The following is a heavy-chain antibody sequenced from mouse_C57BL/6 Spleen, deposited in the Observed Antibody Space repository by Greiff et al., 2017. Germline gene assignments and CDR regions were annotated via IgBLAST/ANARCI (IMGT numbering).Heavy chain of an antibody. V-gene: IGHV1-59*01. CDR1: GYTFTSYW. Sequence: QVHVKQPGAELVRPGTSVKLSCKASGYTFTSYWMHWVKQRPGQGLEWIGVIDPSDSYTNYNQKFKGKATLTVDTSSSTAYMQLSSLTSEDSAVYYCGRYFDYWGQGTTLTVSS. J-gene: IGHJ2*01. CDR2: IDPSDSYT. CDR3: GRYFDY.